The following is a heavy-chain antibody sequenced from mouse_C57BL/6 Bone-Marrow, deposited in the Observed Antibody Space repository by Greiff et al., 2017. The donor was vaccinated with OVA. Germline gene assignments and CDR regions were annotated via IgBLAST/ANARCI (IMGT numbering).Heavy chain of an antibody. Sequence: EVQVVESGGGLVKPGGSLKLSCAASGFTFSSYAMSWVRQTPEKRLEWVATISDGGSYTYYPDNVKGRFTISRDNAKNNLYLQMSHLKSEDTAMYYCAREGKLFDYWGQGTTLTVSS. D-gene: IGHD2-1*01. CDR3: AREGKLFDY. CDR2: ISDGGSYT. V-gene: IGHV5-4*01. J-gene: IGHJ2*01. CDR1: GFTFSSYA.